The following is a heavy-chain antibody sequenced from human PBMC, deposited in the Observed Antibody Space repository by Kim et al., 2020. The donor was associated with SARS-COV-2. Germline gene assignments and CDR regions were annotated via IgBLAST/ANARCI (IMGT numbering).Heavy chain of an antibody. V-gene: IGHV1-3*01. J-gene: IGHJ4*02. Sequence: KFQGRVTITRDTSASTAYMELSSLRSEDTAVYYCARRVPPLGNRSYYFDYWGQGTLVTVSS. CDR3: ARRVPPLGNRSYYFDY. D-gene: IGHD7-27*01.